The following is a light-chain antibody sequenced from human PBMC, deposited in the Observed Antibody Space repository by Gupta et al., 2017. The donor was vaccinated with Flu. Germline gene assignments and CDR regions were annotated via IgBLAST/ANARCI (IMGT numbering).Light chain of an antibody. CDR1: TSNIGSNY. Sequence: QSVLAQPPSASATPAQRVTLSCSGSTSNIGSNYVFWYQQLPGTAPKLLIYRNDQRPSGVPDRFSGSKSGTSASLAISGLQSEDEADYYCATWDDSLSEWVFGGGTKLTVL. V-gene: IGLV1-47*01. CDR3: ATWDDSLSEWV. CDR2: RND. J-gene: IGLJ3*02.